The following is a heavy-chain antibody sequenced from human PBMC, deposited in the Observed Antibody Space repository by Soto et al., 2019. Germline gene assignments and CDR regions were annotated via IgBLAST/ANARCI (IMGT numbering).Heavy chain of an antibody. CDR3: DRGPSGDKVDS. D-gene: IGHD7-27*01. CDR2: IYDGGRT. V-gene: IGHV4-30-4*01. Sequence: QVQLQESGPGLVKPSQTLSLTCTVSGGSISTVDYWWSWIRQSPDMGLEWIGHIYDGGRTYNNPSPESRVTMSVDTSRSQPALTLSSVSAADPAVYYCDRGPSGDKVDSWGQGTMVTVSS. J-gene: IGHJ4*02. CDR1: GGSISTVDYW.